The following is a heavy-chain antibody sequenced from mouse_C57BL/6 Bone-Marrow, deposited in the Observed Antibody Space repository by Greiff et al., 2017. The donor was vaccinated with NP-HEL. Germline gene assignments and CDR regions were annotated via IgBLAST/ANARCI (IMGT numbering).Heavy chain of an antibody. D-gene: IGHD1-1*01. V-gene: IGHV1-78*01. CDR3: ARDWDYGSSYDYFDY. J-gene: IGHJ2*01. CDR2: IYPRDGST. CDR1: GYTFTDHT. Sequence: VQLQQSDAELVKPGASVKISCKVSGYTFTDHTIHWMKQRPEQGLEWIGYIYPRDGSTKYNEKFKGKATLTADKSSSTAYMQLNSLTSEDSAVYFCARDWDYGSSYDYFDYWGQGTTLTVSS.